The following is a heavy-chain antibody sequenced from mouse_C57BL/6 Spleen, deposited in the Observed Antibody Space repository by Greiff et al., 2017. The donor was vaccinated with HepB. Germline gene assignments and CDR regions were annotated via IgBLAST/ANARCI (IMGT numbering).Heavy chain of an antibody. CDR3: ARVDGGYYFDY. V-gene: IGHV5-16*01. CDR2: INYDGSST. CDR1: GFTFSDYY. J-gene: IGHJ2*01. D-gene: IGHD1-1*02. Sequence: EVQLVESEGGLVQPGSSMKLSCTASGFTFSDYYMAWVRQVPEKGLEWVANINYDGSSTYYLDSLKSRFIISRDNAKNILYLQMSSLKSEDTATYYCARVDGGYYFDYWGQGTTLTVSS.